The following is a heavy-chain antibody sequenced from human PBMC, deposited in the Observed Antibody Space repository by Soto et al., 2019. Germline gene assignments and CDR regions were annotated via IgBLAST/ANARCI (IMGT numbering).Heavy chain of an antibody. CDR3: ASCSSTSCYRWVSFDI. Sequence: PSETLSLTCTVSGGSISSGGYYWCLIRQHPGKGLEWIGYIYYSGSTYYNPSLKSRVTISVDTSKNQFSLKLSSVTAADTAVYYCASCSSTSCYRWVSFDIWGQGTMVTVSS. CDR2: IYYSGST. J-gene: IGHJ3*02. CDR1: GGSISSGGYY. V-gene: IGHV4-31*03. D-gene: IGHD2-2*02.